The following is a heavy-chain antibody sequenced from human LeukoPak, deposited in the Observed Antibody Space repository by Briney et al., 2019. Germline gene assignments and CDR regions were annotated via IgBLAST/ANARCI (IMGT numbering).Heavy chain of an antibody. V-gene: IGHV1-18*01. D-gene: IGHD3-10*01. Sequence: ASVKVSCKASGYTFTSYAFSWVRQAPGQGLEWMGWINTNNGNTNYVQRLQGRVTMTTDTSTSTAYMELRSLRSDDTAVYYCAREREETYGSGSYTFDPWGQGTLVTVSS. CDR2: INTNNGNT. CDR1: GYTFTSYA. CDR3: AREREETYGSGSYTFDP. J-gene: IGHJ5*02.